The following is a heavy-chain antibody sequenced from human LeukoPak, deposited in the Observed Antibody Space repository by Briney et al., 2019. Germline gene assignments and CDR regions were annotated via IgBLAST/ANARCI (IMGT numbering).Heavy chain of an antibody. D-gene: IGHD3-22*01. CDR3: TGPAYYYDSSGYYRHAFDI. CDR2: IRSKANSYAT. V-gene: IGHV3-73*01. CDR1: GFTFSGSA. J-gene: IGHJ3*02. Sequence: GGSLRLSCAASGFTFSGSAMHWVRQASGKGLEWVGRIRSKANSYATAYAASVKGRFTISRDDSKNTAYLQMNSLKTEDTAVYYCTGPAYYYDSSGYYRHAFDIWGQGTMVTVSS.